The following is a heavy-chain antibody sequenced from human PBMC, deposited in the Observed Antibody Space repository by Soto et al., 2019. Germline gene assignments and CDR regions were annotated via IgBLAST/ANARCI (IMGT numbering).Heavy chain of an antibody. CDR1: GDPISRYH. CDR3: TGDRNTRVWYKY. CDR2: VHNSGST. V-gene: IGHV4-59*01. Sequence: QVQLQESGPGLVKPSETLSLSCTVSGDPISRYHWSWIRQTPGKGLEWIGYVHNSGSTSYNPSLKSRVTISIDTPRKQSSLRLRSVTAADTAVYYCTGDRNTRVWYKYWGQGTLVTVSS. D-gene: IGHD6-19*01. J-gene: IGHJ4*02.